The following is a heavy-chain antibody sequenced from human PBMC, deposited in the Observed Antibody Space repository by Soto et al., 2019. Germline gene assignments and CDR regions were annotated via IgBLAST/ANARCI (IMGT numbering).Heavy chain of an antibody. CDR1: GFTFSNAW. Sequence: EVQLVESGGGLVQPGGSLRLSCAASGFTFSNAWMSWVRQAPGKGLEWVGRIKSKTDGGTTDYAAPVKGRFTISRDDSKNTLYLQINSLKTEDTAVYYCTTVEVVAATPYYWGQGTLFTVSS. CDR2: IKSKTDGGTT. D-gene: IGHD2-15*01. J-gene: IGHJ4*02. V-gene: IGHV3-15*01. CDR3: TTVEVVAATPYY.